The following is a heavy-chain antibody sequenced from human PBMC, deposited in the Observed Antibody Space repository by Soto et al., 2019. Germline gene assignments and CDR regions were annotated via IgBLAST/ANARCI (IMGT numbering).Heavy chain of an antibody. D-gene: IGHD6-19*01. CDR2: IWYDGSNK. Sequence: GGSLRLSCAASGFTFSSYGMHWVRQAPGKGLEWVAVIWYDGSNKYYADSVKGRFTISRDNSKNTLYLQMNSLRAEDTAVYYSARVGYSSGWYTYYFDYWGQGTLVTVSS. J-gene: IGHJ4*02. CDR3: ARVGYSSGWYTYYFDY. CDR1: GFTFSSYG. V-gene: IGHV3-33*01.